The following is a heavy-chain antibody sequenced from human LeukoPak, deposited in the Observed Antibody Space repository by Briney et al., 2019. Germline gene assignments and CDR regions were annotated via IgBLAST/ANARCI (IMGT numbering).Heavy chain of an antibody. D-gene: IGHD3-22*01. CDR2: IYYSGST. J-gene: IGHJ6*02. CDR3: ARHNYWGSGFGMDV. Sequence: SETLSLTCTVSGGSISSYYWGWIRQPPGKGLEWIGYIYYSGSTNYNPSLKSRVTISVDTSKNQFSLKLSSVTAADTAVYYCARHNYWGSGFGMDVWGQGTTVTVSS. V-gene: IGHV4-59*08. CDR1: GGSISSYY.